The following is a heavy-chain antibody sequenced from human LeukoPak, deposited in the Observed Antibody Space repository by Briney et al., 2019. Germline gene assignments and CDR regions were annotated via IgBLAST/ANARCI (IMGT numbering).Heavy chain of an antibody. CDR2: IYYSGST. Sequence: SETLSLTCAVSGYSISSTNWWAWIRQPPGKGLEWIGSIYYSGSTYYNPSLKSRVTISVDTSKNQFSLKLNSVTAADTAVYYCARSRYYYGSGLRFDPWGQGTLVTVSS. V-gene: IGHV4-38-2*01. CDR3: ARSRYYYGSGLRFDP. CDR1: GYSISSTNW. J-gene: IGHJ5*02. D-gene: IGHD3-10*01.